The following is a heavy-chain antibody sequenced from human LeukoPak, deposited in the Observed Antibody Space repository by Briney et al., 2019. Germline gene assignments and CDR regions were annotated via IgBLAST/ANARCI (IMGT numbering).Heavy chain of an antibody. CDR1: GFTFSSYA. V-gene: IGHV3-23*01. Sequence: PGGSLRLSCAASGFTFSSYAMSWARQAPGKGLEWVSAISGSGGSTYYADSVKGRFTISRDNSKNTLYLQMNSLRAEDTAVYYCAKDWSVKAYQLPEYYFDYWGQGTLVTVSS. D-gene: IGHD2-2*01. J-gene: IGHJ4*02. CDR3: AKDWSVKAYQLPEYYFDY. CDR2: ISGSGGST.